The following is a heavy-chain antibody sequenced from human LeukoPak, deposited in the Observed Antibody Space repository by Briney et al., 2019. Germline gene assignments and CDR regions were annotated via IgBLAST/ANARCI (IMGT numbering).Heavy chain of an antibody. J-gene: IGHJ4*02. D-gene: IGHD6-6*01. V-gene: IGHV3-9*01. CDR2: ISWNSGSI. CDR1: GFTFDDYA. CDR3: AKDREYSSSAFFDY. Sequence: GGSLRLSCAASGFTFDDYAMHWVRQAPGKGLEWVSGISWNSGSIGYADSVKGRFTISRDNAKNSLYLQMNSLRAEDTALYYCAKDREYSSSAFFDYWGQGTLVTVSS.